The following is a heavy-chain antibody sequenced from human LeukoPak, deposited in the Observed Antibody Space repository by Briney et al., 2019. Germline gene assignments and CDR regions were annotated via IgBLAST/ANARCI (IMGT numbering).Heavy chain of an antibody. CDR1: GFTVSSNY. J-gene: IGHJ4*02. D-gene: IGHD3-10*01. CDR2: LSGSGGST. Sequence: GGSLRLSCAASGFTVSSNYMSWVRQAPGKGAEWVSALSGSGGSTYYADSVKGRFTISRDNSKNTLYLQMNSLRAEDTAVYYCAKEMVRGVIMNLFDYWGQGTLVTVSS. V-gene: IGHV3-23*01. CDR3: AKEMVRGVIMNLFDY.